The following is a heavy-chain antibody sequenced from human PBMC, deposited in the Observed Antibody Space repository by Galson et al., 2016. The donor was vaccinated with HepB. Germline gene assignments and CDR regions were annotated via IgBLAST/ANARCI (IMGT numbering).Heavy chain of an antibody. Sequence: SLRLSCAASGFTFRSHAMSWVRQAPGRGLEGVSSITAGSTSTFYADSVKGRFTMARDNSKNTLYLQMNSLRAEDTAIYYCARDPASFYYDSRFHPHDYWGQGTLVTVSS. D-gene: IGHD3-22*01. J-gene: IGHJ4*02. CDR1: GFTFRSHA. V-gene: IGHV3-23*01. CDR2: ITAGSTST. CDR3: ARDPASFYYDSRFHPHDY.